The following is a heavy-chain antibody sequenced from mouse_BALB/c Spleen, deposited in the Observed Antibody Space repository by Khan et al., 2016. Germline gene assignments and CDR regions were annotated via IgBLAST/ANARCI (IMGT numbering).Heavy chain of an antibody. CDR3: ARRSYYRYLEDAGDY. J-gene: IGHJ4*01. D-gene: IGHD2-14*01. V-gene: IGHV5-12-2*01. CDR2: ISNGGGIT. Sequence: VELVESGGGLVQPGGSLKLSCAASGFAFSAYTMSWVRQTPEKRLEWVAHISNGGGITYYPDTVKGRFTISRDNDKNTLCLQMNSLKSEDTAIDYCARRSYYRYLEDAGDYWGQGTSVTVSS. CDR1: GFAFSAYT.